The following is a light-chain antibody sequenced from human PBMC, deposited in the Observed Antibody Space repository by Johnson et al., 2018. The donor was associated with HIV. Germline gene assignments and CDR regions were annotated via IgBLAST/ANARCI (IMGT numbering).Light chain of an antibody. V-gene: IGLV1-51*01. J-gene: IGLJ1*01. CDR2: YNN. CDR3: GTWDSCLSGYG. CDR1: SCDIGNNY. Sequence: QSVLTQPPSVSAAPGQKVTISCSGSSCDIGNNYVSWHQKFPGAAPKVLLYYNNKRPSGIPDRFSGSKSGTSATLGITGLQTGAEADYYCGTWDSCLSGYGFGAGTKVTVL.